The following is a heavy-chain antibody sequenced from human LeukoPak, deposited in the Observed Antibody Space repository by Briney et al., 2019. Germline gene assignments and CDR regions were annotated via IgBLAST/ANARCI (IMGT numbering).Heavy chain of an antibody. CDR2: INHSGST. D-gene: IGHD5-12*01. CDR3: ARQVRWLRYWFDP. CDR1: GGSISSSNW. J-gene: IGHJ5*02. V-gene: IGHV4-4*02. Sequence: SETLSLTCAVSGGSISSSNWWSWVRQPPGKGLEWIGEINHSGSTNYNPSLKSRVTISVDTSKNQFSLKLSSVTAADTAVYYCARQVRWLRYWFDPWGQGTLVTVSS.